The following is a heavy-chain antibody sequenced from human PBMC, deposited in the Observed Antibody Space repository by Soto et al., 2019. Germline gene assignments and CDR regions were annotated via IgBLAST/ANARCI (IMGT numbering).Heavy chain of an antibody. J-gene: IGHJ6*03. D-gene: IGHD6-6*01. CDR1: VFTFSSYA. CDR3: AKTVKSSSSWSLSYYYMDV. V-gene: IGHV3-23*01. CDR2: ISGSGGST. Sequence: GGSLRLSCAASVFTFSSYAMSWVRQAPGKGLEWVSAISGSGGSTYYADSVKGRFTISRDNSKNTLYLQMNSLRAEDTAVYYCAKTVKSSSSWSLSYYYMDVWGKGTTVTVSS.